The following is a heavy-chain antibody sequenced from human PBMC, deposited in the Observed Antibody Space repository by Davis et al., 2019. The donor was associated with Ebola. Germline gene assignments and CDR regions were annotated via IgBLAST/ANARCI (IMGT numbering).Heavy chain of an antibody. CDR3: AKDGRWFGELLNERDGMDV. D-gene: IGHD3-10*01. V-gene: IGHV3-21*04. Sequence: GGSLRLSCAASGFAFSTYSVNWVRQAPGKGLEWVSSISSTSYFIYYADSLKGRFTISRDNAKNSLYLQMNSLRAEDTAVYYCAKDGRWFGELLNERDGMDVWGKGTTVTVSS. CDR2: ISSTSYFI. CDR1: GFAFSTYS. J-gene: IGHJ6*04.